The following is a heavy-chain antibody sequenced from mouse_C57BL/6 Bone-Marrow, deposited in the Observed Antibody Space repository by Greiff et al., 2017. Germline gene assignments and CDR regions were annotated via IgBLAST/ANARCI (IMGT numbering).Heavy chain of an antibody. J-gene: IGHJ3*01. D-gene: IGHD2-4*01. Sequence: QVQLQQSRAELVRPGASVTMSCKASGYTFTDYEMHWVKQTPVHGLEWIGAIDPETGGTAYNQKFKGKAILTADKSSSTAYMELRSLASEDSAVYYCTRGGLRRGAWFAYWGQGTLVTVSA. CDR3: TRGGLRRGAWFAY. CDR2: IDPETGGT. CDR1: GYTFTDYE. V-gene: IGHV1-15*01.